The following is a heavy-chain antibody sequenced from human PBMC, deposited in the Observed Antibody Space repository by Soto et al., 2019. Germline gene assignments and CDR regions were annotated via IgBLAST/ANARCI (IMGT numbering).Heavy chain of an antibody. D-gene: IGHD6-6*01. CDR2: ISSSSSYI. V-gene: IGHV3-21*01. Sequence: LRLSWAASGFAFSSYSMNWVRQAPGKGLEWVSSISSSSSYIYYADSVKGRFTISRDNAKNSLYLQMNSLRAEDTAVYYCASSGEYSSSPETRYYYYYGMDVWGQGTTVTVSS. CDR3: ASSGEYSSSPETRYYYYYGMDV. J-gene: IGHJ6*02. CDR1: GFAFSSYS.